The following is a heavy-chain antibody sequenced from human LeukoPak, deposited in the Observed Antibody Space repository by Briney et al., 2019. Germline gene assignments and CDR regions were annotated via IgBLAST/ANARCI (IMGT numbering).Heavy chain of an antibody. CDR3: ARDTYASSWSPLIH. J-gene: IGHJ4*02. D-gene: IGHD6-13*01. CDR1: GFTFSTYS. V-gene: IGHV3-48*02. Sequence: GGSLRLSCAASGFTFSTYSMNWVRQAPGKGLEWLSYITSSSRNIYYADSVKGRFTISRDNAKNSLYLQLNSLRDEDTAVYYCARDTYASSWSPLIHWGQGTLVTVSS. CDR2: ITSSSRNI.